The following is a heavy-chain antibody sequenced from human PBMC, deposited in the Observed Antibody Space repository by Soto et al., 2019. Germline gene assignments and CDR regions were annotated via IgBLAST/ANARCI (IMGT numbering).Heavy chain of an antibody. CDR3: QRGVGALGHPFDP. Sequence: QVQLVQSGGEVKKPGASVKVSCKASGYTFTSYGISWVRQAPGQGLEWMGRISAYNGNTNYAQKLQGRVTMTTDTSTSTPYRGLRSLRTDDTAVYYCQRGVGALGHPFDPWGQGTLVTVSS. CDR1: GYTFTSYG. J-gene: IGHJ5*02. CDR2: ISAYNGNT. D-gene: IGHD3-3*01. V-gene: IGHV1-18*01.